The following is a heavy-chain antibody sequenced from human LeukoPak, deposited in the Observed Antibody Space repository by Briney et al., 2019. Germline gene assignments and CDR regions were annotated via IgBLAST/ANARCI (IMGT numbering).Heavy chain of an antibody. CDR2: ISGSGGST. J-gene: IGHJ4*02. D-gene: IGHD5-18*01. Sequence: PGGSLRLSCAASGFTFSSYAMSWVRQAPGKGLEWVSAISGSGGSTYYADSVKGRFTISRDNSKNTLYLQMNSLRAEDTAVYYCAKGGRGYSYGYHFDYWGQGTLVTVSS. CDR1: GFTFSSYA. V-gene: IGHV3-23*01. CDR3: AKGGRGYSYGYHFDY.